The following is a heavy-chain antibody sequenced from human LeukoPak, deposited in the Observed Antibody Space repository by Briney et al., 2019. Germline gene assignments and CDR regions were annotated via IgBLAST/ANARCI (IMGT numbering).Heavy chain of an antibody. CDR2: IYYSGST. J-gene: IGHJ4*02. CDR1: GGSISSYN. CDR3: ASGIAVAGTRGDY. Sequence: SETLSLTCTVSGGSISSYNWSWIWQPPGTGLERNGHIYYSGSTNYNPSLKRRVTISVETSKNQFSLKLSSVTAADTAVYYCASGIAVAGTRGDYWGQGTLVTVSS. V-gene: IGHV4-59*01. D-gene: IGHD6-19*01.